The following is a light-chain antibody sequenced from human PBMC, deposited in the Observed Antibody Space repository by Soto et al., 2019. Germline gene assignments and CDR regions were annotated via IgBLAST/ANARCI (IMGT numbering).Light chain of an antibody. CDR3: LQHNTYPWT. J-gene: IGKJ1*01. CDR1: QGIGDD. CDR2: AAS. Sequence: DIQMTQSPSSLSASVEERVIITCRASQGIGDDLGWYQQKPGKAPKRLIYAASSLQSGVPSRYSGSASGTDFTLTISSLQPDDFASYYCLQHNTYPWTFGPGTKVEVK. V-gene: IGKV1-17*01.